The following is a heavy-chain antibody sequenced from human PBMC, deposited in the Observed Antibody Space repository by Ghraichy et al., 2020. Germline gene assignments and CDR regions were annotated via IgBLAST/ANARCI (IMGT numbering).Heavy chain of an antibody. CDR3: ARHLGFGEPYYYYYMDV. Sequence: SETLSLTCTVSGGSISSSSYYWGWIRQPPGKGLEWIGSIYYSGSTYYNPSLKSRVTISVDTSKNQFSLKLSSVTAADTAVYYCARHLGFGEPYYYYYMDVWGKGTTVTVSS. CDR2: IYYSGST. J-gene: IGHJ6*03. V-gene: IGHV4-39*01. CDR1: GGSISSSSYY. D-gene: IGHD3-10*01.